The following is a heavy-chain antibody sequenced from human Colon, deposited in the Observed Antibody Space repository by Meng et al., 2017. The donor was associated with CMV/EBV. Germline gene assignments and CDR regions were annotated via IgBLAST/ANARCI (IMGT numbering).Heavy chain of an antibody. D-gene: IGHD2-8*01. CDR1: GGSISSSSYY. J-gene: IGHJ4*02. CDR3: ARDPGLYYGY. Sequence: SQTLSLTCTVSGGSISSSSYYWGWIRQPPGKGLEWIGSIYYSGSTYYNPSLKSRVTISVDTSKNQLSLKLTSVTAADTAAYYCARDPGLYYGYWGQGTLVTVSS. V-gene: IGHV4-39*07. CDR2: IYYSGST.